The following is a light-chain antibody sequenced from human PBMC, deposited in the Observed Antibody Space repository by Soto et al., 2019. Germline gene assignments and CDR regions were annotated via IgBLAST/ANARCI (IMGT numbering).Light chain of an antibody. CDR3: ATWDDSLNGRV. J-gene: IGLJ1*01. Sequence: QSVLTQPPSASGTPGQRVTISCSGSSSNLGSNAVNWYQQLPGTAPKLIIYDNNQRPSGVPDRFSGSKSGTSASLAISGLQSEDEAGYYCATWDDSLNGRVFGTETKLTVL. CDR1: SSNLGSNA. CDR2: DNN. V-gene: IGLV1-44*01.